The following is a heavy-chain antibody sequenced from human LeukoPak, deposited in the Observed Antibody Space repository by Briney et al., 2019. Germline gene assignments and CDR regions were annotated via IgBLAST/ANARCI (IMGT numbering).Heavy chain of an antibody. Sequence: ASVKVSCKASGYTFTSYGISWVRQAPGQGLEWMGWISAYNGNTYYAQKLQGRVTMTTDTSTSTAYMELRSLRSDDTAVYYCARTVAGKGTWTYWGQGTLVTVSS. V-gene: IGHV1-18*01. D-gene: IGHD6-19*01. CDR3: ARTVAGKGTWTY. CDR1: GYTFTSYG. J-gene: IGHJ4*02. CDR2: ISAYNGNT.